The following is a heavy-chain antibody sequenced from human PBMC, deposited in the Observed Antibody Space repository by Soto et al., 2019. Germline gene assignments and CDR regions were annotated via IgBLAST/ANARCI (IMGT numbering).Heavy chain of an antibody. J-gene: IGHJ4*02. CDR2: INTDGSYT. D-gene: IGHD5-18*01. CDR3: ASGHTAIVESVWY. Sequence: GSLRLSCTASGFTFSSYWMHWVRQAPGKGLVWVSRINTDGSYTTYADSVKGRFTISRDDAKNTLYLQMNSLRAEDTAVYYCASGHTAIVESVWYWGQGTLVTVSS. CDR1: GFTFSSYW. V-gene: IGHV3-74*01.